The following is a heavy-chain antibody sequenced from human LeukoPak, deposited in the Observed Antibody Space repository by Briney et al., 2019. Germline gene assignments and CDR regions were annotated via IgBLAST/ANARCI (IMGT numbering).Heavy chain of an antibody. CDR2: IIPIFGTA. Sequence: ASVKVSCKASGGTFSSYAVSWVRQAPGQGLEWMGGIIPIFGTANYAQKFQGRVTITAYESTSTAYMELSSLRSEDTAVYYCARGGDDYGDYVSWFDPWGQGTLVTVSS. D-gene: IGHD4-17*01. CDR3: ARGGDDYGDYVSWFDP. CDR1: GGTFSSYA. J-gene: IGHJ5*02. V-gene: IGHV1-69*13.